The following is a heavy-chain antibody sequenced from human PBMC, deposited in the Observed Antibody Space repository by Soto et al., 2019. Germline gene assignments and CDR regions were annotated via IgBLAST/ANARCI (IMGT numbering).Heavy chain of an antibody. CDR3: ASGPTVLDS. CDR2: IFPADSDT. CDR1: GYSFTHNW. D-gene: IGHD4-17*01. Sequence: EVQLVQSGAEVKKPGESLKISCKTSGYSFTHNWLAWVRQMPGKGLEWMGIIFPADSDTRYSPSFQGQVTISADKSISTAYLQWSSLKASDTAMYYCASGPTVLDSWGQGTLVTVSS. J-gene: IGHJ4*02. V-gene: IGHV5-51*03.